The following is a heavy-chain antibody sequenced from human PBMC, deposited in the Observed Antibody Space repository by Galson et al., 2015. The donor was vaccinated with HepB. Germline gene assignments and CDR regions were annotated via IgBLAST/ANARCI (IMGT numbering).Heavy chain of an antibody. J-gene: IGHJ4*02. D-gene: IGHD3-10*01. Sequence: SLRLSCAASGFTFSSYSMNWVRQAPGKGLEWVSYISSSSSTIYYADSVKGRFTISRDNAKNSLYLQMNSLRAEDTAVYYCARDLQGGSGSYPDYWGQGTLVTVSS. CDR3: ARDLQGGSGSYPDY. CDR2: ISSSSSTI. CDR1: GFTFSSYS. V-gene: IGHV3-48*01.